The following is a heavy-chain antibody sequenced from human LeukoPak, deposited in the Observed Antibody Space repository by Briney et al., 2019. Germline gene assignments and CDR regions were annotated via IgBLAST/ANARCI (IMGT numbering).Heavy chain of an antibody. Sequence: SETLSLTCTVSGGSISSSRHYWGWIRQSPEKGLELIAHIYYTGITYFNPSLKSRVTVSVDTSNNQFSLRLSSVTAADTAVYFCARVDHQFRHFDYWGQGTLVTVSA. CDR1: GGSISSSRHY. CDR3: ARVDHQFRHFDY. J-gene: IGHJ4*02. D-gene: IGHD1-14*01. CDR2: IYYTGIT. V-gene: IGHV4-39*07.